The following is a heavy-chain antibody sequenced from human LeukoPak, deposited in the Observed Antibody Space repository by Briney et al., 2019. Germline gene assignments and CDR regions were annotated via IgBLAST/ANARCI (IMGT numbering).Heavy chain of an antibody. V-gene: IGHV4-34*01. CDR1: GGSFSGYY. CDR2: INHSGST. D-gene: IGHD3-22*01. Sequence: PSETLSLTCAVYGGSFSGYYWSRIRQPPGKGLEWIGEINHSGSTNYNPSLKSRVTISVDTSKNQFSLKLSSVTAADTAVYYCARLTYYYDSSGYYYHPSFDYWGQGTLVTVSS. CDR3: ARLTYYYDSSGYYYHPSFDY. J-gene: IGHJ4*02.